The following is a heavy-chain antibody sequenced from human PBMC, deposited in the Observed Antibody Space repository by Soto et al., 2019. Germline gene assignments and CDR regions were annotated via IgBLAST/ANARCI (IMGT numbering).Heavy chain of an antibody. V-gene: IGHV3-23*01. CDR1: GCTFHGYG. CDR3: ARGGVYGTDHNYRGMEV. D-gene: IGHD5-12*01. CDR2: IKFLQGTT. J-gene: IGHJ6*02. Sequence: VGSLRLSFPASGCTFHGYGISWVRQSPKKGLDWVSSIKFLQGTTYYADSVKGQSTSSKYGAKETVYLQLNSLTVADTGIYYCARGGVYGTDHNYRGMEVWGQGRPVTVSS.